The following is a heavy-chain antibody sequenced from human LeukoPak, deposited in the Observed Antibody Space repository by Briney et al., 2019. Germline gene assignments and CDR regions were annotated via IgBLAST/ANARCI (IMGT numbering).Heavy chain of an antibody. D-gene: IGHD3-10*01. J-gene: IGHJ3*02. V-gene: IGHV3-9*01. CDR2: ISWNSASI. Sequence: GGSLRLSCAASGFTFDDYAMHRVRQAPGKGLEWVSGISWNSASIGYAESVRGRFTISRDNAKNSLYLQMNSLRAEDTALYYCAKDTGVRVRGVPDIWGQGTMVTVSS. CDR1: GFTFDDYA. CDR3: AKDTGVRVRGVPDI.